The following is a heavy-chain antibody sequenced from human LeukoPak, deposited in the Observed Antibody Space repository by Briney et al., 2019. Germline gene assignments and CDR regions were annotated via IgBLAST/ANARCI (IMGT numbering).Heavy chain of an antibody. J-gene: IGHJ4*02. CDR1: GFTFSNYA. D-gene: IGHD5-12*01. Sequence: GGSLRLSCVASGFTFSNYAMSWVRQAPGKGLDWVSVISGSAGKIRYAGSVKGRFTISRDNAKNSLYLQMNSLRAEDTAVYYCARDETPTNGYDSYDFWGQGTLVTVST. CDR3: ARDETPTNGYDSYDF. CDR2: ISGSAGKI. V-gene: IGHV3-23*01.